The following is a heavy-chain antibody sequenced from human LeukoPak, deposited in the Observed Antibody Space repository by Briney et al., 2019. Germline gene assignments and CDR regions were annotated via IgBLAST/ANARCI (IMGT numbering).Heavy chain of an antibody. D-gene: IGHD3-16*02. V-gene: IGHV3-7*01. J-gene: IGHJ4*02. CDR2: IKQGGSEK. Sequence: GGSLRLSCAASGFTFSSYWMSWVRQAPGKGLEWVANIKQGGSEKYYVDSVKGRFTISRDNAKNSLYLQMNSLRAEDTAVYYCARALGIRDYVWGSYRPPGYWGQGTLVTVSS. CDR3: ARALGIRDYVWGSYRPPGY. CDR1: GFTFSSYW.